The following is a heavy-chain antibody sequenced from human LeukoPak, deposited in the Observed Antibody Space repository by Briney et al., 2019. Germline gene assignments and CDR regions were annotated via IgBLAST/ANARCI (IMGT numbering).Heavy chain of an antibody. Sequence: PSETLSLTCAVYGGSFSGYYWSWIRQPPGKGLEWIGEINHSGSTNYNPSLKSRVTISVDTSKNQFSLKLSSVTAADTAVYYCAREVGNWFAPWGQGTLVTVSS. CDR3: AREVGNWFAP. CDR1: GGSFSGYY. D-gene: IGHD1-26*01. CDR2: INHSGST. J-gene: IGHJ5*02. V-gene: IGHV4-34*01.